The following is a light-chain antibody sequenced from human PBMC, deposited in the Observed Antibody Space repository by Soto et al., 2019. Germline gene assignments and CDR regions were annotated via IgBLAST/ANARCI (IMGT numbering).Light chain of an antibody. CDR3: SSHRRGDGRV. CDR2: DVT. J-gene: IGLJ3*02. Sequence: QSVLTQPASVSGSPGQSITISCTGTSSDVGGYNSVSWYQQHPGKAPKLMIYDVTNRPSGVSDRFSGSKSGNTVSLTISGLQAEDEADYYCSSHRRGDGRVLGGGTKLNVL. V-gene: IGLV2-14*03. CDR1: SSDVGGYNS.